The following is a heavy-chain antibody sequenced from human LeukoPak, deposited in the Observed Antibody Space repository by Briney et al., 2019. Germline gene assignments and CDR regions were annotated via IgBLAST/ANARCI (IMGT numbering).Heavy chain of an antibody. CDR3: ARRLVGATTPFDY. Sequence: NPSETLSLTCTVSGGSISSSSYYWGWLRQPPGKGLEWIGSIYYSGSTYYNPSLKSRVTISVDTSKNQFSLKLSSVTAADTAVYYCARRLVGATTPFDYWGQGTLVTVSS. CDR1: GGSISSSSYY. V-gene: IGHV4-39*01. D-gene: IGHD1-26*01. J-gene: IGHJ4*02. CDR2: IYYSGST.